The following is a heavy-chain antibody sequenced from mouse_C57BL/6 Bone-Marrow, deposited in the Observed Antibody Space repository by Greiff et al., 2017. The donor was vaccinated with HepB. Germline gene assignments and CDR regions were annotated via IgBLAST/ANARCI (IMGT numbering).Heavy chain of an antibody. CDR3: SRGGWLLRGGFAY. Sequence: VQLQQPGAELVKPGASVKMSCKASGFTFTSYWITWVKQRPGQGLEWIGDIYPGSGSTNYNEKFKGKATLAVDTSSSTAYMQLSSLTSEDSAVYYCSRGGWLLRGGFAYWGQGTLVTVSA. CDR1: GFTFTSYW. J-gene: IGHJ3*01. D-gene: IGHD2-3*01. V-gene: IGHV1-55*01. CDR2: IYPGSGST.